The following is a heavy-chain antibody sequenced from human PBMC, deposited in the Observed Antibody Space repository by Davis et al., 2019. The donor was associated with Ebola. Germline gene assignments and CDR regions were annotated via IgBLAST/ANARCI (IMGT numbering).Heavy chain of an antibody. CDR3: ASAVTPTPGYPS. Sequence: MPSETLSLTCTVSGATISAGDYSFNWLRQSPGRGLEWLGYIYYTGATSYNPSLGSRISFSLDMSKNQFSLTLTSLTAADTAVYYCASAVTPTPGYPSWGQGTQVTVSS. CDR1: GATISAGDYS. CDR2: IYYTGAT. V-gene: IGHV4-30-4*01. D-gene: IGHD6-25*01. J-gene: IGHJ1*01.